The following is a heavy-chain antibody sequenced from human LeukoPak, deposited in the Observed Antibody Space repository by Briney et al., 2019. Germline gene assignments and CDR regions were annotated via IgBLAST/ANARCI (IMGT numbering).Heavy chain of an antibody. D-gene: IGHD4-11*01. V-gene: IGHV3-53*01. J-gene: IGHJ5*02. CDR1: GFIVSNNY. Sequence: PGGSLRLSCVASGFIVSNNYMSWVRQAPGKGLEWVSVLYSGGSAYYADSVKGRFTISRDSSKNTLYLQMSSLRAEDTAVYFCARGGRDYSNYWFDPWGQGILVTVSS. CDR2: LYSGGSA. CDR3: ARGGRDYSNYWFDP.